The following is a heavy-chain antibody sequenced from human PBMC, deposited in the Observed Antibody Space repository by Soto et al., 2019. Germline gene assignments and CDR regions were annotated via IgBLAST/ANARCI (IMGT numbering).Heavy chain of an antibody. CDR2: IYYSGST. CDR3: ARAVAGPLGMDV. D-gene: IGHD6-19*01. V-gene: IGHV4-59*01. J-gene: IGHJ6*02. Sequence: SETLSLTCTVSGGSISSYYWSWIRQPPGKGLEWIGYIYYSGSTNYNPSLKSRVTISVDTSKNQFSLKLSSVTAADTAVYYCARAVAGPLGMDVWGQGTTVTVS. CDR1: GGSISSYY.